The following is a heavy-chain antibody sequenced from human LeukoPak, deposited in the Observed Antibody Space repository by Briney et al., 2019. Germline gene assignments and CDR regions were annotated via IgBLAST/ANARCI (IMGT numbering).Heavy chain of an antibody. V-gene: IGHV4-59*07. D-gene: IGHD2-21*01. CDR3: SRVHRTQMWLDAFDI. CDR2: IYYSGST. J-gene: IGHJ3*02. Sequence: PSDTLSLTRTLSGGSISSYYWSCIRQPPGKGLEWIGYIYYSGSTNYNPSLKSRAPISVYTSKNQFSLKLSSVTAADTAVYYSSRVHRTQMWLDAFDIWGQGTMVTVSS. CDR1: GGSISSYY.